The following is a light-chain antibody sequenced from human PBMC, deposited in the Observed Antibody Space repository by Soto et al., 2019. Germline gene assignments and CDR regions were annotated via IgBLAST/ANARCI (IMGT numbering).Light chain of an antibody. CDR2: EVT. CDR3: SSYAGTNAVL. J-gene: IGLJ2*01. Sequence: QSGLTQPPCASGSPGQSVTISCTGTTNDVGTYNFVSWYQQHPGRAPKLILYEVTKRPSGVPDRFSGSKSDNTASLTVSGLQTEDEADYYCSSYAGTNAVLFGGGTQLTVL. V-gene: IGLV2-8*01. CDR1: TNDVGTYNF.